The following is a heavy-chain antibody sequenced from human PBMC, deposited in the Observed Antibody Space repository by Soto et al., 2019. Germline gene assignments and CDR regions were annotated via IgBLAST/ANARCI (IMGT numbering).Heavy chain of an antibody. V-gene: IGHV3-23*01. Sequence: GGSLRLSCAASEFTFNNYAMTWVRQAPGKGLECVSSISDSGGTTNYADSVKGRFTISRDNSKNTLYLQMNSLRAEDTAVYYCARRQGPRPYYYAVDVWGQGTTVTVSS. CDR3: ARRQGPRPYYYAVDV. J-gene: IGHJ6*02. D-gene: IGHD6-6*01. CDR1: EFTFNNYA. CDR2: ISDSGGTT.